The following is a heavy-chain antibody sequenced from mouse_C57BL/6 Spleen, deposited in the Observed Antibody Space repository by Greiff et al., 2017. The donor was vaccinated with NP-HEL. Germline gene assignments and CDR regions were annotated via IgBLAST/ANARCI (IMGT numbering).Heavy chain of an antibody. J-gene: IGHJ3*01. CDR1: GYTFTSYW. V-gene: IGHV1-52*01. Sequence: VQLQQPGAELVRPGSSVKLSCKASGYTFTSYWMHWVKQRPIQGLEWIGNIDPSDSETHYNQKFKDKATLTVDKSSSTAYMQLSSLTSEDSAVYYCARTYDGYYGFAYWGQGTLVTVSA. CDR2: IDPSDSET. D-gene: IGHD2-3*01. CDR3: ARTYDGYYGFAY.